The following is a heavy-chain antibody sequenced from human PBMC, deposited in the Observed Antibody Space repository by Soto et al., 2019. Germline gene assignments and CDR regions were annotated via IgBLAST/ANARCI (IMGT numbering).Heavy chain of an antibody. D-gene: IGHD6-13*01. CDR3: ARSFIAAAGLTYFYYAMDF. CDR1: GGTFSNHA. Sequence: GASVKVSCKASGGTFSNHAVNWMRQAPGQGLEWMGGVIPLFGATHYAQKFQGRVTIIADESTSTAYMELNTLRSEDTAVYYCARSFIAAAGLTYFYYAMDFWGQGTTVTVSS. CDR2: VIPLFGAT. J-gene: IGHJ6*02. V-gene: IGHV1-69*13.